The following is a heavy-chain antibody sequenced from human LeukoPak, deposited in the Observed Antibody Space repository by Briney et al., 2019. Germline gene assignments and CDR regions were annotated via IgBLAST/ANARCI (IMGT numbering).Heavy chain of an antibody. CDR1: GGSISSGGYY. V-gene: IGHV4-31*03. D-gene: IGHD2-21*02. CDR3: ASSYCGGDCYSFDY. CDR2: IYYSGST. Sequence: SQTLSLTCTVSGGSISSGGYYRSWIRQHPGKGLEWIGYIYYSGSTYYNPSLKSRVTISVDTSKNQFSLKLSSVTAADTAVYYCASSYCGGDCYSFDYWGQGTLVTVSS. J-gene: IGHJ4*02.